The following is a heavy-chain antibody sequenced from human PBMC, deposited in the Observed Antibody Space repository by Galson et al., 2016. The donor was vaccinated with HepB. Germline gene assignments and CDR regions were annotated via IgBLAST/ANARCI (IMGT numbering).Heavy chain of an antibody. J-gene: IGHJ4*02. CDR2: XNDRXSXT. V-gene: IGHV3-64D*06. D-gene: IGHD6-19*01. CDR3: VTRDNIGRYPY. Sequence: SLRLSCAASGFSFSTXXMHXXXQAXXXGLXXVSXXNDRXSXTXYADSXXGRFIISRDNSRNILYLHMTSLTIEDTAVYYCVTRDNIGRYPYWGQGTLVTGS. CDR1: GFSFSTXX.